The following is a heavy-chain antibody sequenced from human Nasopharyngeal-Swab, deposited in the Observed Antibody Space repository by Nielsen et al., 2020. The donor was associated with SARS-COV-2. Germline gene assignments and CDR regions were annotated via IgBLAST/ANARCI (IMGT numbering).Heavy chain of an antibody. CDR2: ISSSSSYI. D-gene: IGHD3-9*01. Sequence: GESLKISCAASGFTFSSYSMNWVRQAPGKGLEWVSCISSSSSYIYYADSVKGRFTISRDNAKNSLYLQMNSLRAEDTAVYYCARDPDYDILTGYYQDYWGQGTLVTVSS. V-gene: IGHV3-21*05. J-gene: IGHJ4*02. CDR3: ARDPDYDILTGYYQDY. CDR1: GFTFSSYS.